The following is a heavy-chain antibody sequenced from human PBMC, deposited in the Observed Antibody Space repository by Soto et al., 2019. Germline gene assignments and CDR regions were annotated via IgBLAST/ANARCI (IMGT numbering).Heavy chain of an antibody. CDR1: GFTFTTYS. J-gene: IGHJ4*02. D-gene: IGHD4-17*01. CDR2: ISGSSSYI. Sequence: EVQLVESGGGLVKPGGSLRLSCAASGFTFTTYSMNWVRQAPGKGLEWVSSISGSSSYIYYADSVKGRFTISRDNAKNSLYLQMNSLRVEDTAVYYCARDRYGDHPFDYWGQGTLVTVSS. CDR3: ARDRYGDHPFDY. V-gene: IGHV3-21*01.